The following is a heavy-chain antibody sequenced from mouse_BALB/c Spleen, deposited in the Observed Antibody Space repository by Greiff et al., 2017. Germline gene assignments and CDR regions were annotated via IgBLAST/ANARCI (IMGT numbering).Heavy chain of an antibody. J-gene: IGHJ4*01. Sequence: EVQLQQSGGDLVKPGGSLKLSCAASGFTFSSYGMSWVRQTPDKRLEWVATISSGGSYTYYPDSVKGRFTISRDNAKNTLYLQMSSLKSEDTAMYYCARQRYITTVVAPDYYAMDYWGQGTSVTVSS. V-gene: IGHV5-6*01. CDR1: GFTFSSYG. CDR3: ARQRYITTVVAPDYYAMDY. D-gene: IGHD1-1*01. CDR2: ISSGGSYT.